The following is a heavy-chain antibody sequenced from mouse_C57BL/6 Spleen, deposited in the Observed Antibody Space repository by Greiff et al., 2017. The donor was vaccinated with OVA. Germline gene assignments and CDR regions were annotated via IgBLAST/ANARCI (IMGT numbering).Heavy chain of an antibody. J-gene: IGHJ4*01. V-gene: IGHV5-6*01. CDR2: ISSGGSCT. CDR3: VRRGGTGAMDY. CDR1: GFTFSSYG. Sequence: EVHLVESGGDLVKPGGSLKLSCAASGFTFSSYGMSWVRQTPDKRLEWVATISSGGSCTYYPDSVKGRFTISRDNAKNTLYLQMSSLKAEDTAMYYCVRRGGTGAMDYWGQGTSVTVSS. D-gene: IGHD4-1*01.